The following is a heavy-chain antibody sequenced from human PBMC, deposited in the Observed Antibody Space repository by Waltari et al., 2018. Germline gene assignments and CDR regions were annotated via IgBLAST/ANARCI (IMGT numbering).Heavy chain of an antibody. CDR1: GYRFADYP. D-gene: IGHD1-26*01. CDR2: INPKNGDT. V-gene: IGHV1-2*02. CDR3: ARDPGPIVGAPDY. J-gene: IGHJ4*02. Sequence: QVQLVQSGTEVKKPGASVKVHCQASGYRFADYPLHWVRQTPGQGLEWLGWINPKNGDTGYAQNFLGRVTMTRDTSINTVYIDLSGLRSDDTAVFYCARDPGPIVGAPDYWGQGTLVTVSS.